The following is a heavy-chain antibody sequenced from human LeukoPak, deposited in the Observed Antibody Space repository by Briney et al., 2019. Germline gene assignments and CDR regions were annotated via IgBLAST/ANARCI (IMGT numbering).Heavy chain of an antibody. Sequence: GRSLRLSCATSGFTFSSYGMHWVRQAPGKGLEWVAAISGRDDSTYYADSVKGRFTISRDTSKNTLYLQMNSLRAEDTAVYYCAKWGDYDALTGYYDSDYWGQGTLVTVSS. J-gene: IGHJ4*02. CDR2: ISGRDDST. D-gene: IGHD3-9*01. CDR3: AKWGDYDALTGYYDSDY. CDR1: GFTFSSYG. V-gene: IGHV3-23*01.